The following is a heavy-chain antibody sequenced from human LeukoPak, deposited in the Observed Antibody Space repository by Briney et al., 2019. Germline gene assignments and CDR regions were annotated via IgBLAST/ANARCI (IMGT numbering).Heavy chain of an antibody. J-gene: IGHJ5*02. CDR2: ISHSGNT. CDR1: GGSIGSRGYY. CDR3: AKARDVCGGGCPEVANWFDP. D-gene: IGHD2-21*02. V-gene: IGHV4-31*03. Sequence: PSETLSLTCTVSGGSIGSRGYYWTWLRQHPGKGLEWIGYISHSGNTYYNPSLKIRVTISLDTSNNHFSLRLNSVTAADTAVYYCAKARDVCGGGCPEVANWFDPWGQGTLVTVSS.